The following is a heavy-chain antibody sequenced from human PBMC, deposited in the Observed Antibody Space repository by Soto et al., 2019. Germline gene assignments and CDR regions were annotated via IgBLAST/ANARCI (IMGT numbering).Heavy chain of an antibody. Sequence: GESLKISCKTSGYTFSAFWIHWVRQVPGKGLEWLGKIDPSDSYTNYSPSFEGHITISTDNSITTAYLQWSSLRASDTALYFCARVYKNWFDSWDQGTMLTLSS. CDR3: ARVYKNWFDS. J-gene: IGHJ5*01. CDR2: IDPSDSYT. D-gene: IGHD1-1*01. CDR1: GYTFSAFW. V-gene: IGHV5-10-1*01.